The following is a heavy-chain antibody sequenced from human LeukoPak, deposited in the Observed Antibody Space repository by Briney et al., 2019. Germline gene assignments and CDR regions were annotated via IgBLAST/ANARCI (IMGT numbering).Heavy chain of an antibody. V-gene: IGHV3-21*01. CDR2: ISRDSAFV. CDR1: GFTFSAYD. D-gene: IGHD6-6*01. Sequence: AGGSLRLSCAASGFTFSAYDMNWVRQAPGKGLEWVSYISRDSAFVYYADSVKGRLTISRDNAKNSLYLQMESLRGEDTAVCYCARDDASTARASGMDVWGIGTTVTVSS. J-gene: IGHJ6*04. CDR3: ARDDASTARASGMDV.